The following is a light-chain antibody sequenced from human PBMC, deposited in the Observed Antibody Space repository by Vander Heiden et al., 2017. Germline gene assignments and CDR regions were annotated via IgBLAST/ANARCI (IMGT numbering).Light chain of an antibody. V-gene: IGKV3-20*01. CDR3: QQYGSSPET. CDR1: QSVSSSY. J-gene: IGKJ2*01. Sequence: EIVLSQSPRTLSLSPGDRATLSCRPSQSVSSSYLAWYQQKPGQAPRLLIFGASSRATGIPDRFSGSGSGTDFTLTISRLEAEDVAVYYCQQYGSSPETFGQGTKLEIK. CDR2: GAS.